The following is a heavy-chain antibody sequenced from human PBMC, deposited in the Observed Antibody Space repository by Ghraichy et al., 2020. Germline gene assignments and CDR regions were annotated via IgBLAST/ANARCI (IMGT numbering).Heavy chain of an antibody. CDR1: GGSISSYF. J-gene: IGHJ3*02. CDR2: IYYTGNT. D-gene: IGHD6-13*01. Sequence: SENLSLTCTVSGGSISSYFWSWIRQPPGKGLEWIGYIYYTGNTNYNPSLKSRVTISLDTSKNQFSLQLSSATAADTAVYYCARQDSNWYGAFDIWGQGTMVSVSS. V-gene: IGHV4-59*08. CDR3: ARQDSNWYGAFDI.